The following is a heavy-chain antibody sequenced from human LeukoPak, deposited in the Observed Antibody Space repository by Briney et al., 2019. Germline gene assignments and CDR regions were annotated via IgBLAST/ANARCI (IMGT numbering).Heavy chain of an antibody. V-gene: IGHV3-23*01. CDR1: GFTFDTYD. CDR3: ADLHGRLNWLDP. CDR2: IAGGGRGAT. J-gene: IGHJ5*02. Sequence: GGSLRLSCVASGFTFDTYDMSWVRQAPGKGLEWVSTIAGGGRGATYYADSVKGRFTISRDRSKKTLYLQMHRLRVGDTGVYYCADLHGRLNWLDPWGQGTLVTVSP.